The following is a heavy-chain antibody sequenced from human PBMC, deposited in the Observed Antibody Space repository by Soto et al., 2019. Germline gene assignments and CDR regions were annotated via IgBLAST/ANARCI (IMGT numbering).Heavy chain of an antibody. J-gene: IGHJ6*02. CDR2: ISSSSSYI. Sequence: GGSLRLSCAASGFTFSSYSMNWVRQAPGKGLEWVSSISSSSSYIYYADSVKGRFTISRDNAKNSLYLQMNSLRAEDTAVYYCAREHSTMVRGVSYGMDVWGQGTTVTVS. CDR1: GFTFSSYS. V-gene: IGHV3-21*01. CDR3: AREHSTMVRGVSYGMDV. D-gene: IGHD3-10*01.